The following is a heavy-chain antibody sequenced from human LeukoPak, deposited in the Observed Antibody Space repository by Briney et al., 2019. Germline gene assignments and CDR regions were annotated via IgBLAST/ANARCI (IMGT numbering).Heavy chain of an antibody. CDR3: ARGRTVLLWFELDP. CDR1: GYTFTSYD. V-gene: IGHV1-8*01. J-gene: IGHJ5*02. Sequence: ASVKVSCKASGYTFTSYDINWVRQATGQGLEWMGWMNPNSGNTGYARKFQGRVTMTRNTSISTAYMELSSLRSEDTAVYYCARGRTVLLWFELDPWGQGTLVTVSS. D-gene: IGHD3-10*01. CDR2: MNPNSGNT.